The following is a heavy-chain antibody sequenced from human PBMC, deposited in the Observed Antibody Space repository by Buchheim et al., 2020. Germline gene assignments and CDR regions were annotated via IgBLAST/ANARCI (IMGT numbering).Heavy chain of an antibody. J-gene: IGHJ4*02. CDR3: ARLNAREYFDY. V-gene: IGHV3-7*01. CDR1: GFTFSSYW. D-gene: IGHD2-21*01. CDR2: IKQDGSEK. Sequence: EVQLVESGGGLVQPGGSLRLSCAAFGFTFSSYWMSWVRQAPGKGLEWVANIKQDGSEKYYVDSVKGRFTISRDNAKNSLYLQMNSLRAEDTAVYYCARLNAREYFDYWGQGTL.